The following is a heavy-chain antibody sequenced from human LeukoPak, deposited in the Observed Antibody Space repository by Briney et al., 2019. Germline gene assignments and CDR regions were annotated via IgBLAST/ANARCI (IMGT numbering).Heavy chain of an antibody. Sequence: PSQTLSLTCTVSGGSISSGDYYWSWIRQPPGKGLEWIGYIYYSGSTYYNPSLKSRVTISVDTSKNQFSLKLSSVTAADTAVYYCARDKKYKGGFDYWGQGTLVTVSS. CDR2: IYYSGST. CDR1: GGSISSGDYY. J-gene: IGHJ4*02. D-gene: IGHD1-1*01. CDR3: ARDKKYKGGFDY. V-gene: IGHV4-30-4*01.